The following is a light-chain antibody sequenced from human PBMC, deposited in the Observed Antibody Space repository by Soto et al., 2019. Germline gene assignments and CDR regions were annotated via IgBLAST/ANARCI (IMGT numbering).Light chain of an antibody. CDR2: GAS. CDR3: RQYGSSPPT. J-gene: IGKJ4*01. Sequence: EIVLTQSPGTLSLSPGERATLSCRASQSVSSSYLAWYQQKPGQAPRLLIYGASSRATGIPDRCSGSGSGTDFTLTISRLEPEDFAVYYCRQYGSSPPTFGGGTKVEIK. CDR1: QSVSSSY. V-gene: IGKV3-20*01.